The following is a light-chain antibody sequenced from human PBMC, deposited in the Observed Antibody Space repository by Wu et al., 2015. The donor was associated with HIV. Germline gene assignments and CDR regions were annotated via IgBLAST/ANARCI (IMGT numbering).Light chain of an antibody. J-gene: IGKJ5*01. CDR3: QQYSSTPIT. V-gene: IGKV3-20*01. CDR2: ETY. CDR1: EYVGDNY. Sequence: ENVLTQSPGILPVSPGERVTLSCKASEYVGDNYLAWYQQKPGQSPKLILHETYKRATDIPDRFSGAGSGTDFTLTISRVQSEDSAIYFCQQYSSTPITFGPGHDW.